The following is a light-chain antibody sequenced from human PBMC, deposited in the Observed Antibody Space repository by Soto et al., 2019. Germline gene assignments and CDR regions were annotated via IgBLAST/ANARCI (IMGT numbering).Light chain of an antibody. Sequence: QSALTQPPSASGSPGQSVTISCTGTSSDVGAYSYVSWYQQHAGKAPKLVIYEVTKRPSGVPDRFSGSKSANTASLTVSGLQAEVEAEYHCSSSASPNTWVFGGGTK. CDR1: SSDVGAYSY. CDR2: EVT. V-gene: IGLV2-8*01. J-gene: IGLJ3*02. CDR3: SSSASPNTWV.